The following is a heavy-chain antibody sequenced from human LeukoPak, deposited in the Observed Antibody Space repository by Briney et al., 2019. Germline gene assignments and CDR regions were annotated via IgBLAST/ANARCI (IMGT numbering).Heavy chain of an antibody. V-gene: IGHV3-9*01. CDR2: ISWNSGSI. CDR3: AKRARCGGDCYYFDY. J-gene: IGHJ4*02. D-gene: IGHD2-21*02. CDR1: GFTFDDYA. Sequence: GRSLRLSCAASGFTFDDYAMHWVRQAPGKGLEWVSGISWNSGSIGYADSVKGRFTISRDNAKNTLYLQMNSLRAEDTAVYYCAKRARCGGDCYYFDYWGQGTLVTVSS.